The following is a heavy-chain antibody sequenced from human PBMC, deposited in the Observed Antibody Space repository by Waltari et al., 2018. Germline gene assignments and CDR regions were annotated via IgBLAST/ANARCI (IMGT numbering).Heavy chain of an antibody. V-gene: IGHV1-8*01. CDR1: RFTFSKFD. CDR3: ASLSSPSDY. J-gene: IGHJ4*02. Sequence: QVQLVQSGAEVKKPGASVKVSCTASRFTFSKFDLKWVRQAAGQGLEWMGWMNPDSGKTGYAQNFQGRVTMTWNSSISTAYIELSSLRSDDTAVYYCASLSSPSDYWGQGTLVTVSS. CDR2: MNPDSGKT. D-gene: IGHD6-13*01.